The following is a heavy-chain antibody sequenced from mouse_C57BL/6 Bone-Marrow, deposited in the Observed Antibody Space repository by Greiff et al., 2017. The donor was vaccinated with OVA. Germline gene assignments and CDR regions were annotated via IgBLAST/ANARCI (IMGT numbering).Heavy chain of an antibody. J-gene: IGHJ4*01. Sequence: QVQLQQPGAELVKPGASVKLSCKASGYTFTSYWMHWVKQRPGQGLEWIGMIHPISGSTNYNEKFKSKATLTVDKSSSPAYMQLSSLTSEASAVCACSYGCSFYAMDYWGRGTSATVSS. CDR3: SYGCSFYAMDY. CDR1: GYTFTSYW. D-gene: IGHD1-1*01. V-gene: IGHV1-64*01. CDR2: IHPISGST.